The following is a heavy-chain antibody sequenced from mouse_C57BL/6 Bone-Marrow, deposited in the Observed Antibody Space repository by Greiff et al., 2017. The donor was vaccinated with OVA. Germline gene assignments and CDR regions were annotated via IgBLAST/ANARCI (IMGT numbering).Heavy chain of an antibody. V-gene: IGHV1-52*01. CDR3: AIYYPFAY. Sequence: VQLQQPGAELVRPGSSVKLCCKASGYTFTSYWVHWVKPRPIQGLEWIGKIDPSDSAPQYKQKFKDKATLKVDKSSSTSYMQLSSLTSEDSAVYYCAIYYPFAYWGKGALV. D-gene: IGHD2-1*01. CDR2: IDPSDSAP. J-gene: IGHJ3*01. CDR1: GYTFTSYW.